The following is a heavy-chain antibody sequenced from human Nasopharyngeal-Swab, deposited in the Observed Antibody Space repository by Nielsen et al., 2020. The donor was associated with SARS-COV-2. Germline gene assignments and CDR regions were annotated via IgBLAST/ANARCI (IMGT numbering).Heavy chain of an antibody. J-gene: IGHJ4*02. V-gene: IGHV3-30*02. Sequence: GESLKISCAASGFTFSSYGMHWVRQAPGKGLEWVAVIWYDGSNKYYADSVKGRFTISRDNSKNTLYLQMNSLRAEDTAVYYCATPRGTMIDPLDYWGQGTLVTVSS. D-gene: IGHD3-22*01. CDR3: ATPRGTMIDPLDY. CDR1: GFTFSSYG. CDR2: IWYDGSNK.